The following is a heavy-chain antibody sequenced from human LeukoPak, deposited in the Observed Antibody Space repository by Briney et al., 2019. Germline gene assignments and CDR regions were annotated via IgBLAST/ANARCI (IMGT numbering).Heavy chain of an antibody. CDR2: IYYSGST. Sequence: PSETLSLTCTVSGGSISSYYWSWIRQPPGKGLEWIGYIYYSGSTNYNPSLKSRVTISLDTSKNQFSLKLSSVTAADTAVYYWAGGGYDFWSGYHGAFDIWGQGTLVTVSS. J-gene: IGHJ4*02. CDR3: AGGGYDFWSGYHGAFDI. CDR1: GGSISSYY. D-gene: IGHD3-3*01. V-gene: IGHV4-59*08.